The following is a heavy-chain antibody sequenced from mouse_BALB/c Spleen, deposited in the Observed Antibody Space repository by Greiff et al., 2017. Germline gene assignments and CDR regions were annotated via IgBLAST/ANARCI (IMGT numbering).Heavy chain of an antibody. V-gene: IGHV1-77*01. D-gene: IGHD1-1*02. CDR3: AEAGGTDYVDY. J-gene: IGHJ2*01. CDR1: GYTFTDYV. Sequence: QVQLQQSGPELVKPGASVKMSCKASGYTFTDYVISWVKRRTGQGLEWIGEIYPGSGSTYYNEKFKGKATLTADKSSNTAYMQLSSLTSEDSAVYFCAEAGGTDYVDYWGQGTTLTVSS. CDR2: IYPGSGST.